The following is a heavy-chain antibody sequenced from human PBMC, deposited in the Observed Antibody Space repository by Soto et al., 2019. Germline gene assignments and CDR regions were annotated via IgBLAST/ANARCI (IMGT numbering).Heavy chain of an antibody. D-gene: IGHD6-6*01. CDR3: AKNPARPEARYYFDY. V-gene: IGHV3-23*01. CDR2: ISGSGGST. CDR1: GFTFSSYA. J-gene: IGHJ4*02. Sequence: GGSLRLSCAASGFTFSSYAMSWVRQAPGKGLEWVSAISGSGGSTYYADSVKGRFTISRDNSKNTLYLQMNSLRAEDTAVYYCAKNPARPEARYYFDYWGQGTLVTVSS.